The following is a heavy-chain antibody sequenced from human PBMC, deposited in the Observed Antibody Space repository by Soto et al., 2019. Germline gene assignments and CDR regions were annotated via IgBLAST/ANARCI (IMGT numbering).Heavy chain of an antibody. Sequence: QVQLKESGPGLLKPSETLSLTCTVSGGSINRGGYYWSWIRQRPGQCPEWLGHIYYNGNPYSNPSLKSRVTISIDTSRNQFSLQLTSLTAADTAVYYCAREAPTASDAFDVWGQGTMVTIS. CDR3: AREAPTASDAFDV. CDR1: GGSINRGGYY. CDR2: IYYNGNP. V-gene: IGHV4-31*03. D-gene: IGHD1-1*01. J-gene: IGHJ3*01.